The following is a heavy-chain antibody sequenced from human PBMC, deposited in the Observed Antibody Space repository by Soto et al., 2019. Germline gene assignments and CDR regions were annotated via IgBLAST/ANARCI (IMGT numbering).Heavy chain of an antibody. J-gene: IGHJ4*02. V-gene: IGHV1-2*04. Sequence: QVQLVQSGAEVKKPGASVKVSCKASGYTFTGYYMHWVRQAPGQGLERMGWINPNRGRTNYAQKLQGWVTMTKKKSSSTGYMELSRLRSDDRAVYYCARDSMTTVTTYDYWGQGTLVTVSS. CDR1: GYTFTGYY. CDR3: ARDSMTTVTTYDY. D-gene: IGHD4-17*01. CDR2: INPNRGRT.